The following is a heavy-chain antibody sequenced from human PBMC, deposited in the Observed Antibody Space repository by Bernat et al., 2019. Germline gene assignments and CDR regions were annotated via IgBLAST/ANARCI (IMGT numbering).Heavy chain of an antibody. D-gene: IGHD1-1*01. CDR3: ARELNGGLEY. V-gene: IGHV3-30*02. CDR2: IRFDGSNQ. CDR1: GFTFSTYG. J-gene: IGHJ4*02. Sequence: QVQLVESGGGVVQPGGSLRLSCAASGFTFSTYGMHWVRQAPGKGLEWVAFIRFDGSNQYYADSVKGRFTVSRDNSKNPLFLQMTRVRPGDTAMYYCARELNGGLEYWGQGTLVSVSS.